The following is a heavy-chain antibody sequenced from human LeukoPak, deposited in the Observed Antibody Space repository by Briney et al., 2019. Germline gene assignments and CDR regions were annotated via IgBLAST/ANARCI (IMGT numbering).Heavy chain of an antibody. Sequence: SETLSLTCTVSGGSISSSSYYWGWIRQPPGKGLGWIGSIYDSGSTYYNPSLKSRVTISVDTSKKQFSLKLSSVTAADTAVYYCVGGSGTDFDYWGQGTLVTVSS. D-gene: IGHD3-10*01. V-gene: IGHV4-39*01. J-gene: IGHJ4*02. CDR3: VGGSGTDFDY. CDR1: GGSISSSSYY. CDR2: IYDSGST.